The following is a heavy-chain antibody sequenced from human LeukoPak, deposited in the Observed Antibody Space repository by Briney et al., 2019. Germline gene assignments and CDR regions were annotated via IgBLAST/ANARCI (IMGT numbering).Heavy chain of an antibody. V-gene: IGHV3-74*01. J-gene: IGHJ3*02. Sequence: PGGSLRLSCAASGFTFSSYWMHWVRQAPGKGLVWVSRINSDGSSTSYADSVKGRFTISRDNAKNTLYLQMNSLRAEDTAVYYCAREVFGPYYDFWSGNHHDAFDIWGQGTMVTVSS. D-gene: IGHD3-3*01. CDR2: INSDGSST. CDR3: AREVFGPYYDFWSGNHHDAFDI. CDR1: GFTFSSYW.